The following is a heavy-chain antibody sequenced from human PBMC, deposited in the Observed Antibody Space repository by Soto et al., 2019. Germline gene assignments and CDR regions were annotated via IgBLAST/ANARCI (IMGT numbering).Heavy chain of an antibody. V-gene: IGHV4-4*02. CDR1: GLSISSHSW. J-gene: IGHJ5*02. Sequence: QVQLQESGPGLVTPSGTLSLTCSVSGLSISSHSWWPWVRQAPGKGLEWIGELYPSGGAAYNPSLQNRATISVDYSQNHLSLTLTSVTAADTAVYYCARCLHCSNGGRFDPWGQGALVTVSS. D-gene: IGHD2-8*01. CDR2: LYPSGGA. CDR3: ARCLHCSNGGRFDP.